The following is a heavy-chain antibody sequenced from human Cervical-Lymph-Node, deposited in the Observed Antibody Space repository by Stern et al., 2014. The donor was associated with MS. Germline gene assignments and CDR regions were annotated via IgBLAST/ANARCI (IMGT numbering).Heavy chain of an antibody. V-gene: IGHV1-69*06. CDR1: GDTLSSYA. CDR3: ARGGGLVGYFDY. CDR2: ITPVFGTT. J-gene: IGHJ4*02. D-gene: IGHD1-26*01. Sequence: VQLVESRAEVKKPGSSVKVSCKASGDTLSSYAINWVRQVPGQGLEWMGGITPVFGTTNYAQKFQGRVTITADKSTNTAYMELMTLRSEDTAVYYCARGGGLVGYFDYWGQGTLVSVSS.